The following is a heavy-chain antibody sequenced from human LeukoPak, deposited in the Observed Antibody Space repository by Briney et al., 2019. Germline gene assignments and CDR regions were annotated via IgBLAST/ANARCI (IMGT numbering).Heavy chain of an antibody. V-gene: IGHV3-53*01. CDR3: ARGIDS. CDR1: GFTASSYY. CDR2: IYTGGGR. Sequence: GGSLRLSCAASGFTASSYYMNWVRQAPGKEGEWVSVIYTGGGRYYADSVRGRFTISRDTSKNMVVLQMNSLRVEDTAVYYCARGIDSWGRGTLVTVFS. J-gene: IGHJ4*02.